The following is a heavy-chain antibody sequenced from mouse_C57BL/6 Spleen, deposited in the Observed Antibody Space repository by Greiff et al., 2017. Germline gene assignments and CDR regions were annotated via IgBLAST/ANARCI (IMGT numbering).Heavy chain of an antibody. CDR2: IYPRGGST. CDR3: ARGYYGSFDY. J-gene: IGHJ2*01. V-gene: IGHV1-78*01. Sequence: VQRVESDAELVKPGASVKISCKASGYTFTDHTIHWMKQRPEQGLEWIGYIYPRGGSTKYNEKFKGKATLTADKSSSTAYMQLNSLTSDDSAVYFCARGYYGSFDYWCQGTTLTVSS. D-gene: IGHD1-1*01. CDR1: GYTFTDHT.